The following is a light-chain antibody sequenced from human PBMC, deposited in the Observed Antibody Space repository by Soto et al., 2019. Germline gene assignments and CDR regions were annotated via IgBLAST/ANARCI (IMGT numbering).Light chain of an antibody. Sequence: QLVLTQSPSASASLGAWVKLTCTLSGGHSSYAIAWHQKQPGKGPRYLMDLNNDGSHTKGDGIPDRFSGSSSGADRYLIISSLQSEDEADYYCQTWGTGFQFFGGGTKLTVL. CDR3: QTWGTGFQF. CDR1: GGHSSYA. V-gene: IGLV4-69*01. CDR2: LNNDGSH. J-gene: IGLJ2*01.